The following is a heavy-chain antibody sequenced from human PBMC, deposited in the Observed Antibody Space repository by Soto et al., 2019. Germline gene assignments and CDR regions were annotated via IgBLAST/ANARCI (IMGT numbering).Heavy chain of an antibody. J-gene: IGHJ5*02. Sequence: GASVNVSCKASGDTFTSYPFSWVRQAPGQGLEWMGGIIPLFGTPNNAQKFQGRLTITADKSTSTVYMELSGLKSEDTAVYYCANLPPTPDWFDPWGQGTLVTVS. CDR3: ANLPPTPDWFDP. CDR1: GDTFTSYP. D-gene: IGHD2-15*01. V-gene: IGHV1-69*06. CDR2: IIPLFGTP.